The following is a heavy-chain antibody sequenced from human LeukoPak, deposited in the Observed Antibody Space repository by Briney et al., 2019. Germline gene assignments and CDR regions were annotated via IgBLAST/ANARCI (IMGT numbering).Heavy chain of an antibody. V-gene: IGHV3-7*01. Sequence: GGSLRLSCAASGFTFNNYWMSWVRQAPGKGLEWVASIKQDGSETNYVDSVKGRFTISRDNTKNSVYLQLNSLRAEDTAVYYCARQLGGSGSYWGQGTQVTVSS. CDR1: GFTFNNYW. CDR2: IKQDGSET. CDR3: ARQLGGSGSY. D-gene: IGHD3-10*01. J-gene: IGHJ4*02.